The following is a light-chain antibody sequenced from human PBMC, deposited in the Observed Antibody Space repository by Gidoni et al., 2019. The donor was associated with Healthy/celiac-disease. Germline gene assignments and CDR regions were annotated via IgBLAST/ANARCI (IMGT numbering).Light chain of an antibody. CDR3: KQSYSTPYT. CDR2: AAS. J-gene: IGKJ2*01. Sequence: DIQMTQSPSSLSASVGDRVTITCRASQSISSYLNWYQQKPGKAPKLLIYAASSLQCGVPSRFSGSGSGTDFTLNISSLQPEDFATYYCKQSYSTPYTFGQGTKLEIK. CDR1: QSISSY. V-gene: IGKV1-39*01.